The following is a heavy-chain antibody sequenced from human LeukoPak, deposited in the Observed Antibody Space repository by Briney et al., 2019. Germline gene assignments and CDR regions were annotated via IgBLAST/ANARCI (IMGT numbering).Heavy chain of an antibody. V-gene: IGHV4-39*07. D-gene: IGHD1-26*01. CDR3: ARDIDLIVGATRGYGMDV. J-gene: IGHJ6*02. CDR2: IYYSGST. Sequence: SETLSLTCTVSGGSISSSSYYWGWIRQPPGKGLEWIGSIYYSGSTYYNPSLKSRVTISVDTSKNQFSLKLSSVTAADTAVYYCARDIDLIVGATRGYGMDVWGQGTTVTVSS. CDR1: GGSISSSSYY.